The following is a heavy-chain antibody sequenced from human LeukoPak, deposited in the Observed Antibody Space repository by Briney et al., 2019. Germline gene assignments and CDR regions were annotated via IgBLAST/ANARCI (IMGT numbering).Heavy chain of an antibody. CDR3: ARETVTTFRSWYYYYGMDV. J-gene: IGHJ6*02. D-gene: IGHD4-17*01. V-gene: IGHV1-8*01. CDR1: GYTFTSYD. CDR2: MNPNSGNT. Sequence: ASVKVSCKASGYTFTSYDINWVRQATGQGLEWMGWMNPNSGNTGYAQKFQGRVTMTRNTSISTAYMELSSLGSEDTAVYYCARETVTTFRSWYYYYGMDVWGQGTTVTVSS.